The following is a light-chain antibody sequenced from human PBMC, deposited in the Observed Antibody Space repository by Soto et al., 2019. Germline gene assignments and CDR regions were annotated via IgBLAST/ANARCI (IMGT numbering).Light chain of an antibody. CDR2: EVS. CDR1: SSDVGGYNY. Sequence: QSALTQPPSASGSPGQSVTISCTGTSSDVGGYNYVSWYQQHPGKAPKLMIYEVSKRPSGVPDRFSGSKSGNTASLTVSGLQGEDEADYYCSSYAGSNIVVFGGWTKLTVL. J-gene: IGLJ2*01. CDR3: SSYAGSNIVV. V-gene: IGLV2-8*01.